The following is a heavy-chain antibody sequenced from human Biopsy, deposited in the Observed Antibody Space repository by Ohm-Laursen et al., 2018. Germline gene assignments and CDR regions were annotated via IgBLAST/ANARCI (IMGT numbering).Heavy chain of an antibody. D-gene: IGHD2/OR15-2a*01. V-gene: IGHV4-59*01. CDR3: ARATNSTGWPYYYSYGMDV. J-gene: IGHJ6*02. CDR2: IYYSGST. Sequence: SQTLSLTCTVSGGSISSDYWNWIRQTPGKGLEWIGYIYYSGSTNYNPSLKSRVTISVDTSKNQFSLRLNSVTAADTAVYYCARATNSTGWPYYYSYGMDVWGQGTTVTVSS. CDR1: GGSISSDY.